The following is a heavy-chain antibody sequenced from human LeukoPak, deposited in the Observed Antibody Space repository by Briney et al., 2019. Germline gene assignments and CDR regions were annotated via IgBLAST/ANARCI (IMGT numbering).Heavy chain of an antibody. D-gene: IGHD6-13*01. CDR2: ISGSGGST. Sequence: PGGSLRLSCAASGFTFSSYAMSWVRQAPGRGLEWVSAISGSGGSTYYADSVKGRFTISRDNSKNTLYLQMNSLRAEDTAVYYCAKGRGSSWYLDAFDIWGQGTMVTVSS. V-gene: IGHV3-23*01. CDR3: AKGRGSSWYLDAFDI. CDR1: GFTFSSYA. J-gene: IGHJ3*02.